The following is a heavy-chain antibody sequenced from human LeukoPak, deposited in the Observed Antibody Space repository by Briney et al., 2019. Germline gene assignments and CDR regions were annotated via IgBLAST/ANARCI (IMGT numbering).Heavy chain of an antibody. V-gene: IGHV3-49*04. CDR1: GFTFGDYA. J-gene: IGHJ4*02. Sequence: GRSLRLSCTASGFTFGDYAMSWVRQAPGKGLELVGFIRTKAYGGTTEYAASVKGRFTISRDDSKSIVYLQMNSLKTEDTAVYYCARELSGSYYDFDYWGQGTLVTVSS. CDR3: ARELSGSYYDFDY. D-gene: IGHD1-26*01. CDR2: IRTKAYGGTT.